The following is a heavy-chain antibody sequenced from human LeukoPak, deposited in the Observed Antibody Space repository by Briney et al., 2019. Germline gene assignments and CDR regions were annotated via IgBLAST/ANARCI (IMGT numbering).Heavy chain of an antibody. CDR3: ARSTITMVRGVIQYYFDY. D-gene: IGHD3-10*01. CDR1: GGSFSGYY. J-gene: IGHJ4*02. CDR2: INHSGSA. V-gene: IGHV4-34*01. Sequence: PSETLSLTCAAYGGSFSGYYRSWIRQPPGKGLEWIGEINHSGSANYNPSLKSRVTISVDTSKNQFSLKLSSVTAADTAVYYCARSTITMVRGVIQYYFDYWGQGTLVTVSS.